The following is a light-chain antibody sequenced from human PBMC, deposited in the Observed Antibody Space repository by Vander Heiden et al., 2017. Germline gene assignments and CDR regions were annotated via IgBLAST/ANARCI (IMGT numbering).Light chain of an antibody. J-gene: IGLJ2*01. CDR2: QDS. Sequence: SHELAQPPPLSVSPGQTASITCSGDKLGDKYACWYQQKPGQSPVLVIYQDSKRPSGIPERFSGSNSGNTATLTISGTQAMDEADYYCQAWDSSTLGVFGGGTKLTVL. CDR1: KLGDKY. V-gene: IGLV3-1*01. CDR3: QAWDSSTLGV.